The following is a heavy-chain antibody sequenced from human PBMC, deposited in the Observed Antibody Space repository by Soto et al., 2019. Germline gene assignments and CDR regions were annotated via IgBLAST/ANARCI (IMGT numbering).Heavy chain of an antibody. D-gene: IGHD4-17*01. V-gene: IGHV1-58*02. Sequence: SVKVSCKASGFTLTSSAMQWVRQARGERLEWLGWIVVGSGNTNYAQKFQERVTITRDMSTSTAYMELSSLRSEDTAVYYCAAGSTVTTFAPGSGFYMDVWGKGTTVTVSS. CDR2: IVVGSGNT. J-gene: IGHJ6*03. CDR3: AAGSTVTTFAPGSGFYMDV. CDR1: GFTLTSSA.